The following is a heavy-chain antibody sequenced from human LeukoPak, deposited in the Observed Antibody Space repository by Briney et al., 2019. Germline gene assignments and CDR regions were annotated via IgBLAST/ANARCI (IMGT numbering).Heavy chain of an antibody. V-gene: IGHV3-30-3*01. CDR1: GFTFSSYA. D-gene: IGHD3-10*01. Sequence: GGSLRLSCAASGFTFSSYAMHWVRQAPGKGLEWVAVISYDGSNKYYADSVKGRFTISRDNSKNTLYLQMNSLRAEDTAVYYCARILWFGELYDYWGQGTLVTVSS. CDR2: ISYDGSNK. J-gene: IGHJ4*02. CDR3: ARILWFGELYDY.